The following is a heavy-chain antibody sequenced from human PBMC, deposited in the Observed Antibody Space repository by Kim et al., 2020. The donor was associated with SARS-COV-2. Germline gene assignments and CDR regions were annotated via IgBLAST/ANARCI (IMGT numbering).Heavy chain of an antibody. CDR3: AREGVGGYEYFDY. CDR1: GFTVSSNY. CDR2: IYTGGQT. J-gene: IGHJ4*02. Sequence: GGSLRLSCEASGFTVSSNYMSWVRQAPRKGLEWVAIIYTGGQTYYSESVKDRFTISRDESKNTLFLQMNDLRSEDTALYFCAREGVGGYEYFDYWGQGTQVHVSS. V-gene: IGHV3-66*01. D-gene: IGHD5-12*01.